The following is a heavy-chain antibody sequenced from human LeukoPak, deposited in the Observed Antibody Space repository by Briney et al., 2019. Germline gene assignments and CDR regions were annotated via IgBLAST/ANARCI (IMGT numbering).Heavy chain of an antibody. CDR1: GGTFSSYS. Sequence: GASVKVSCKASGGTFSSYSISWVRQAPGQGLEWMGGIIPIFGIANYAQKFKGRVTITADKSTSAAYMELSSLRSEDTAVYYCAKRWSGSHSNDYWGQGTLVTVSS. CDR2: IIPIFGIA. D-gene: IGHD1-26*01. J-gene: IGHJ4*02. CDR3: AKRWSGSHSNDY. V-gene: IGHV1-69*10.